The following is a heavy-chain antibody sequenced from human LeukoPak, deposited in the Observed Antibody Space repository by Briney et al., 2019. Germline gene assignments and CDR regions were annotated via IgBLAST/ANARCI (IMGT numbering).Heavy chain of an antibody. J-gene: IGHJ4*02. CDR2: ISWNSGSI. V-gene: IGHV3-9*03. CDR3: AKVGVPAATLGYFDY. CDR1: GFTFDDYA. D-gene: IGHD2-2*01. Sequence: GGSLRLSCAASGFTFDDYAMHWVRQAPGKGLEWVSGISWNSGSIGYADSVKGRFTISRDNVKNSLYLQMNSLRAEDMALYYCAKVGVPAATLGYFDYWGQGTLVTVSS.